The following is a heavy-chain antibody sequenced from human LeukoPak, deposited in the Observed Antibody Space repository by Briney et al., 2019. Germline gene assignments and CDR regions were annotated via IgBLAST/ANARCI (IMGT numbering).Heavy chain of an antibody. J-gene: IGHJ3*02. V-gene: IGHV4-31*03. CDR1: GGSISSGGYY. Sequence: SETLSLTCTVSGGSISSGGYYWIWIRQHPGKGLEWIGYIYYSGSTDYNPSLKSRFTMSVDTSKNQFYLKLSSVTAADTAVDYCASADYDMASDIWGQGKMVTVSS. CDR2: IYYSGST. D-gene: IGHD3-9*01. CDR3: ASADYDMASDI.